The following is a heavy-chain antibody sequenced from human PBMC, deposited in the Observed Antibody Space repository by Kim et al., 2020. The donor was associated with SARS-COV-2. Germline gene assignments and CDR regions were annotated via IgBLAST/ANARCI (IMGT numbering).Heavy chain of an antibody. Sequence: SETLSLTCTVSGGSISSSSYYWGWIRQPPGKGLEWIGSIYYSGSTYYNPSLKSRVTISVDTSKNQFSLKLSSVTAADTAVYYCARPGWNLDGGNYWYFDLWGRGTLVTVSS. V-gene: IGHV4-39*01. D-gene: IGHD1-1*01. J-gene: IGHJ2*01. CDR1: GGSISSSSYY. CDR2: IYYSGST. CDR3: ARPGWNLDGGNYWYFDL.